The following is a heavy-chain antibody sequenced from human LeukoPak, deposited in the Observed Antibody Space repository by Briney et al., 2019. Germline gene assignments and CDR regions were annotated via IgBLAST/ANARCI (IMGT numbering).Heavy chain of an antibody. J-gene: IGHJ6*03. V-gene: IGHV3-74*01. D-gene: IGHD3-10*01. CDR2: INSDGSST. Sequence: PGGSLRLSCAASGFTFSSYGMHWVRQAPGKGLVWVSRINSDGSSTSYADSVKGRFTISRDNAKNTLYLQMNSLRAEDTAVYYCARGGSVWFGELFGYYYYYMDVWGKGTTVTISS. CDR1: GFTFSSYG. CDR3: ARGGSVWFGELFGYYYYYMDV.